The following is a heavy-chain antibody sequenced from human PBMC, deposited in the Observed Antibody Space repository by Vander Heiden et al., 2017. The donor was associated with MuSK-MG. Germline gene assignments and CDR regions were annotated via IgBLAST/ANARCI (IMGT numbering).Heavy chain of an antibody. D-gene: IGHD4-17*01. CDR3: ARQRYGGFGFEI. V-gene: IGHV4-39*01. CDR1: GDPLSSSRHY. Sequence: QVQLQESGPGLVKPSETLSLTCTVSGDPLSSSRHYWGWTRPPTGEGLEWIAGIFYGGRTYYNAAHKSRVTISVDTSNKKCSLKFTSATAADTAVYYYARQRYGGFGFEIWGHGRLVTISS. J-gene: IGHJ3*02. CDR2: IFYGGRT.